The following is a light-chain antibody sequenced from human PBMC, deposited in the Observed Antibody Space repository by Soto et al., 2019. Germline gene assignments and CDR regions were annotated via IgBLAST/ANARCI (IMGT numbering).Light chain of an antibody. CDR3: QLLDSYLSFT. Sequence: DIQLTQSPSFLFASVGDRVTITCRASQDVGHFLAWYQQKAGKAPKLLMYAASTLQSEVPARFRGSRSETEFTLTITSLQPEDYATYYCQLLDSYLSFTFGGGTKVEIK. V-gene: IGKV1-9*01. CDR2: AAS. J-gene: IGKJ4*01. CDR1: QDVGHF.